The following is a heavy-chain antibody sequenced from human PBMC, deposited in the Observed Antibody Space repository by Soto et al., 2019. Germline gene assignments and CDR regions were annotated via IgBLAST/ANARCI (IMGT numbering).Heavy chain of an antibody. Sequence: VSLRLSCAASGFTLSNSWMSWVRQAPGKGLEWVGRIKSYTNGGTTDYAAPVKGRFAISRDDSKNTLYLQMNSLKTEDAGVYYCTTDDPINKYWGQGTLVTVSS. CDR3: TTDDPINKY. J-gene: IGHJ4*02. CDR2: IKSYTNGGTT. V-gene: IGHV3-15*01. CDR1: GFTLSNSW.